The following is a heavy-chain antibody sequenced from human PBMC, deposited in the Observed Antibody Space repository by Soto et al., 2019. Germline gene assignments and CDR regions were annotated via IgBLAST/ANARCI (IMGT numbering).Heavy chain of an antibody. CDR3: ARGSRDFGAQLNWFDP. J-gene: IGHJ5*02. CDR1: GFPFSSYS. D-gene: IGHD4-17*01. V-gene: IGHV3-48*01. CDR2: ISSSSSTI. Sequence: GGSLRLSCAASGFPFSSYSINWVRQAPGKGLEWVSYISSSSSTIYYADSVKGRFTIARDNAKNSLYLQMNSLGADDTAVYYCARGSRDFGAQLNWFDPWGQGTLVTVSS.